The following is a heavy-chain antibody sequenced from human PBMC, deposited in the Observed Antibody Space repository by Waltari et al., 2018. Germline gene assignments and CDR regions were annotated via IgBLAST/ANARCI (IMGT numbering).Heavy chain of an antibody. CDR3: ARGYGGNSPSFDY. Sequence: QFQLQESGPGLVGPSGTLSPTCAVSGYSTTSGHAWVWIRHPPGKGLEWFGSIFHGGSTSNNPSLKSRVTISVDTSKNQFSLKLNSVTAADTAIYYCARGYGGNSPSFDYWGQGTLVTVSS. D-gene: IGHD2-21*02. CDR2: IFHGGST. V-gene: IGHV4-38-2*01. J-gene: IGHJ4*02. CDR1: GYSTTSGHA.